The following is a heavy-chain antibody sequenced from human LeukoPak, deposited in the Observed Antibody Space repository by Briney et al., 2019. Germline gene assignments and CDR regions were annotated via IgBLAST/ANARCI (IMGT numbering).Heavy chain of an antibody. J-gene: IGHJ6*03. Sequence: GGSLRLSCAASGFTFSSYGMHWVRQAPGKGLEWVAFIRYDGSNKYYADSVKGRFTISRDNSKNTLYLQMNSLRAEDTAVYYCAKVGGYCSSTSCYAGYMDVWGKGTTVTVSS. CDR3: AKVGGYCSSTSCYAGYMDV. CDR2: IRYDGSNK. D-gene: IGHD2-2*03. CDR1: GFTFSSYG. V-gene: IGHV3-30*02.